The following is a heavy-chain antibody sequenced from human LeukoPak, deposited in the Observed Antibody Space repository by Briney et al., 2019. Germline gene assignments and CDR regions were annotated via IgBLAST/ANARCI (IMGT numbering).Heavy chain of an antibody. V-gene: IGHV3-48*02. CDR1: GVTFTSYS. J-gene: IGHJ4*02. CDR3: AREVDGYQDY. CDR2: ISSSSSTI. D-gene: IGHD5-24*01. Sequence: GGSLRLSCAASGVTFTSYSMNGVRQAPGKGLEWVSYISSSSSTIYYADSVKGRFTISRDNAKNSLYLQMNSLRDEDTAVYYCAREVDGYQDYWGQGTLVTVSS.